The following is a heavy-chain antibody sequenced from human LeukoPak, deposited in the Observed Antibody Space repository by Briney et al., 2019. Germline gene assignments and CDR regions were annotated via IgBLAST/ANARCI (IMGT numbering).Heavy chain of an antibody. V-gene: IGHV3-9*01. CDR3: AKDSSVYYHDSRNFDY. CDR2: INWNSGSI. Sequence: GGSLRLSCAASGFTFDDYAMHWVRQAPGKGLEWVSGINWNSGSIGYADSVKGRFTISRDNSKNTLYLQMNSLRAEDTAVYYCAKDSSVYYHDSRNFDYWGQGTLVTVSS. D-gene: IGHD3-22*01. CDR1: GFTFDDYA. J-gene: IGHJ4*02.